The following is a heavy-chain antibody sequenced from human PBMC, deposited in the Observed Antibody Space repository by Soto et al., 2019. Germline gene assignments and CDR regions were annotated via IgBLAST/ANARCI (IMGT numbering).Heavy chain of an antibody. CDR3: EILTGYYARFDY. D-gene: IGHD3-9*01. J-gene: IGHJ4*02. CDR1: GFTFNTYS. V-gene: IGHV3-30*04. Sequence: QVQLVESGGGVVQPGRSLRLSCAASGFTFNTYSMHWVRRAPGRGLEWVAVISDDGTKKYYADSVKGRFTISRDNSENTLSLQMNSLRLEDTAVYYCEILTGYYARFDYSDRGTLVTVSP. CDR2: ISDDGTKK.